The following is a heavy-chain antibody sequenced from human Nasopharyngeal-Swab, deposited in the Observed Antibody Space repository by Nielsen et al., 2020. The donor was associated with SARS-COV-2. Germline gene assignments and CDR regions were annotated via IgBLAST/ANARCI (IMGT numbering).Heavy chain of an antibody. Sequence: GSLRLSCAVYGGSFSADYWGWIRQPPGRGLEWIGEINHSGSTNYNPSLKSRVTISVDPSKNQFSPRLSSVTAADTAVYYCARGLSGIVPSPILGLGPYYYYYYMDVWGKGTTVTVSS. CDR3: ARGLSGIVPSPILGLGPYYYYYYMDV. J-gene: IGHJ6*03. D-gene: IGHD7-27*01. CDR1: GGSFSADY. CDR2: INHSGST. V-gene: IGHV4-34*01.